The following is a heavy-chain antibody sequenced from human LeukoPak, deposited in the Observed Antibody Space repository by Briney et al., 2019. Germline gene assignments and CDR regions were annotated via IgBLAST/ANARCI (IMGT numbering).Heavy chain of an antibody. J-gene: IGHJ3*02. CDR2: IYYSGST. D-gene: IGHD2-2*01. CDR3: ARHGEVEGYCSSTNCPVDAFDI. V-gene: IGHV4-39*01. CDR1: GCSISSSSYY. Sequence: PSETLSLTCTVSGCSISSSSYYWGWIRQPPGKGLEWIGSIYYSGSTYYNPSLKSRVTISVDTSKNQFSLKLSSVTAADTAVYYCARHGEVEGYCSSTNCPVDAFDIWGQGTMVTVSS.